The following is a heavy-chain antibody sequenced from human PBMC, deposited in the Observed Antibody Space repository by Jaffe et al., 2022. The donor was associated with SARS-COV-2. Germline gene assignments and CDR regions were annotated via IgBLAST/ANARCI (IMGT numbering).Heavy chain of an antibody. V-gene: IGHV1-8*01. J-gene: IGHJ6*02. CDR2: MNPNSGNT. Sequence: QVQLVQSGAEVKKPGASVKVSCKASGYTFTSYDINWVRQATGQGLEWMGWMNPNSGNTGYAQKFQGRVTMTRNTSISTAYMELSSLRSEDTAVYYCAREPLYAKPYYYYGMDVWGQGTTVTVSS. CDR1: GYTFTSYD. CDR3: AREPLYAKPYYYYGMDV. D-gene: IGHD2-8*01.